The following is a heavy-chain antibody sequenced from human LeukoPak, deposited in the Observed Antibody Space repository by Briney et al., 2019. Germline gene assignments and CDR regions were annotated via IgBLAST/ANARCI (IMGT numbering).Heavy chain of an antibody. V-gene: IGHV3-23*01. CDR3: AKLAKYFYGSETYYFFEH. Sequence: GGSLRLSCEASGFTFNTYAMNWVRQAPGKGREWVSVIGGSGGSPYYADSVKGRFTISRDNAKNSLYLQMNSLRVEDTAVYYCAKLAKYFYGSETYYFFEHWGQGTPVTASS. D-gene: IGHD3-10*01. CDR2: IGGSGGSP. J-gene: IGHJ4*02. CDR1: GFTFNTYA.